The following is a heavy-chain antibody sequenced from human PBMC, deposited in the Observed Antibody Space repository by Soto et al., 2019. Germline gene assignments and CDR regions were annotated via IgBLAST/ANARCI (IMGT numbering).Heavy chain of an antibody. D-gene: IGHD2-15*01. J-gene: IGHJ4*02. V-gene: IGHV1-18*01. CDR3: ARARCINSSCYREFGY. CDR2: INPSNDKT. CDR1: GYTFSNYG. Sequence: QVTLVPSGAEVKKHGASVKFSCSTSGYTFSNYGLSWLRQAPGQGLEWMGWINPSNDKTNYVPSLQGRVTMTTDTSTSTGYMELRSLRSDDSAVYYCARARCINSSCYREFGYCGQGTLVTVSS.